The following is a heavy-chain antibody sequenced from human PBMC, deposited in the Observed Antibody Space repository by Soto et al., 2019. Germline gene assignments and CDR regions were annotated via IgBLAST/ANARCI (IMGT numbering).Heavy chain of an antibody. D-gene: IGHD3-10*01. CDR3: AGDRGTMVRGVMGGA. CDR2: IVVGSGNT. CDR1: GFTFTSSA. J-gene: IGHJ5*02. V-gene: IGHV1-58*02. Sequence: QMQLVQSGPEVKKPGTSVKVSCKASGFTFTSSAMQWVRQARGQRLEWIGWIVVGSGNTNYAQKFQERVTITRDMSTRPAYMELRSLRSEDTAVYYCAGDRGTMVRGVMGGAWGQGTLVTVSS.